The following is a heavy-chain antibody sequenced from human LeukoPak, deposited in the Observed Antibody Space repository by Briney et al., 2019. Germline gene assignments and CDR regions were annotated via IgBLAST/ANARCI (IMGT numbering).Heavy chain of an antibody. Sequence: PGGSLRLSCAASGFTFSSYGMHWVRQAPGKGLEWVAFIRYDGSNKYYADSVKGRFTISRDNSKNTLYLQMNSLRAEDTAVYYCAKVTGPSAAASTNEDFDYWGQGTLVTVSS. CDR2: IRYDGSNK. V-gene: IGHV3-30*02. CDR3: AKVTGPSAAASTNEDFDY. CDR1: GFTFSSYG. J-gene: IGHJ4*02. D-gene: IGHD6-13*01.